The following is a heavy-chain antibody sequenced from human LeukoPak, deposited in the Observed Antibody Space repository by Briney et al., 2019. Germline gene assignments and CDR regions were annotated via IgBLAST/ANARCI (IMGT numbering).Heavy chain of an antibody. J-gene: IGHJ4*02. Sequence: AESLQISCEGSGYSFTSYWIAWVRQMPGKGLGWMGIIYPGDSEIRYSPSFQGQITISADKSIRSAYLQWRRRKASATAMYYCARHRDGYNLDYSGQGTLVTVSS. D-gene: IGHD5-24*01. V-gene: IGHV5-51*01. CDR1: GYSFTSYW. CDR3: ARHRDGYNLDY. CDR2: IYPGDSEI.